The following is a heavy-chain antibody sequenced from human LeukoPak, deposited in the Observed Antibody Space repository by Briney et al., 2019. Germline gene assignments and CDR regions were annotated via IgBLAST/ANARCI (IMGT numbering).Heavy chain of an antibody. CDR1: GASISSYY. D-gene: IGHD1-1*01. CDR2: IYTSANT. V-gene: IGHV4-4*07. Sequence: SETLSLTCNVSGASISSYYWSWIRQPAGKGLEWIGRIYTSANTNYSPSFKSRATVSIDRSKNQFSLNLPSVTAADTAVYYCARDRIWNDAGHDPFDIWGQGTMVTVSS. CDR3: ARDRIWNDAGHDPFDI. J-gene: IGHJ3*02.